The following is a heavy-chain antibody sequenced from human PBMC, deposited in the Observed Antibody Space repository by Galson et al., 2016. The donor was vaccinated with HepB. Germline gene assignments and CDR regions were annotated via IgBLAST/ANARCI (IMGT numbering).Heavy chain of an antibody. Sequence: SVKVSCKASGYTFTSYYMYWVRQASGRGLEWMGIINPSGGSTSYPQKFQGRVTMTRDTSTSTVYMELSSLRSEDTAVCYCARAGLPPYYYYGMDVWGQGTTVTVSS. D-gene: IGHD4-11*01. CDR2: INPSGGST. CDR3: ARAGLPPYYYYGMDV. V-gene: IGHV1-46*01. CDR1: GYTFTSYY. J-gene: IGHJ6*02.